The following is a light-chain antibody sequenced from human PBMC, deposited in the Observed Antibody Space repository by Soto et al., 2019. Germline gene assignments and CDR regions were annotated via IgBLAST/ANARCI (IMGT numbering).Light chain of an antibody. Sequence: QSALTQPASVSGSPGQSITISCTGTSSDVGGYNYVSWYQQHPGKAPKLIIYDVSNRPSGVSNRFSGSKSGNTASLTISGLQAEDEADYYCNSYRSSSCTTLGVVFGGGTKLTVL. V-gene: IGLV2-14*01. CDR1: SSDVGGYNY. CDR2: DVS. J-gene: IGLJ3*02. CDR3: NSYRSSSCTTLGVV.